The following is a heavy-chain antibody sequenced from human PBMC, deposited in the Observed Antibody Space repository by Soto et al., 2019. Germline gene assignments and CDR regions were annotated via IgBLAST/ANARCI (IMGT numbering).Heavy chain of an antibody. Sequence: PGGSLRLSCAASGFTFSSYWMSWVRQAPGKGLEWVANIKQDGSEKYYVDSVKGRFTISRDNAKNSLYLQMNSLRAEDTAVYYCARDGGIAVAALDYWGQGTLVTVSS. CDR1: GFTFSSYW. CDR3: ARDGGIAVAALDY. CDR2: IKQDGSEK. V-gene: IGHV3-7*01. D-gene: IGHD6-19*01. J-gene: IGHJ4*02.